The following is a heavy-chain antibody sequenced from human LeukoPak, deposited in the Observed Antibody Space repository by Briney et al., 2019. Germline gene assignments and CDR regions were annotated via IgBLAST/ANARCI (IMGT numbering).Heavy chain of an antibody. D-gene: IGHD3-22*01. CDR2: IYYSGST. Sequence: SQTQSLTCTVSGAPISSGGYYWSWIRQDPGKGLEWVGYIYYSGSTYYNPSLKSRVTISVDTSKNQFSLKLSSVTAADTAVYYCARANTSGFYYDYWGQGTLVTVSS. J-gene: IGHJ4*02. CDR1: GAPISSGGYY. CDR3: ARANTSGFYYDY. V-gene: IGHV4-31*03.